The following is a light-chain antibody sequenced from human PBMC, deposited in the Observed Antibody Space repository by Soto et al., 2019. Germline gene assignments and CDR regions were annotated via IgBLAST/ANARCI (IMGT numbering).Light chain of an antibody. Sequence: QSVLTQPPSASGTPGQRVTISCSGRSSNIGTNYVYWYQQLPGTAPKLLVYRDNQRPSGVPDRFSGSKSEASASLAISGLRSEDEADYYCAAWDDSLSGPVFGGGTKVTVL. J-gene: IGLJ2*01. CDR2: RDN. CDR1: SSNIGTNY. V-gene: IGLV1-47*01. CDR3: AAWDDSLSGPV.